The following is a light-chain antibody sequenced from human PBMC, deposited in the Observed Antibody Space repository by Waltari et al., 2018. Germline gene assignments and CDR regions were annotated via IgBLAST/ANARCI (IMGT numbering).Light chain of an antibody. V-gene: IGKV3-20*01. CDR2: GAS. Sequence: EIVLTPSPGPLSLSPGERAPLSCRASQSVSSSYLAWYQQKPGQAPRLLIYGASSRATGIPDRFSGSGSGTDFTLTISRLEPEDFAVYYCQQYGSSPPYTFGQGTKLEIK. CDR3: QQYGSSPPYT. CDR1: QSVSSSY. J-gene: IGKJ2*01.